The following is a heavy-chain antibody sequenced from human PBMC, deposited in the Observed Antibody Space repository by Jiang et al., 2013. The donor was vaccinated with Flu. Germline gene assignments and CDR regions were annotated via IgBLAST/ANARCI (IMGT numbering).Heavy chain of an antibody. J-gene: IGHJ4*02. D-gene: IGHD3-22*01. V-gene: IGHV4-39*07. Sequence: LLKPSETLSLTCTVSGGSISSSSYYWGWIRQPPGKGLEWIGSIYYSGSTYYNPSLKSRVTISVDTSKNQFSLKLSSVTAADTAVYYCARGGYSYFDYWGQGTLVTVSS. CDR3: ARGGYSYFDY. CDR2: IYYSGST. CDR1: GGSISSSSYY.